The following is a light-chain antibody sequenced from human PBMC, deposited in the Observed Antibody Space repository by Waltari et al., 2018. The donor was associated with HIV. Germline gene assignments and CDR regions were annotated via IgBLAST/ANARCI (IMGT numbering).Light chain of an antibody. CDR3: QQSYSLPNT. Sequence: DIQMTQFPSSLSASVEDRVTITCRASHYINHHLNWYQQKSGRAPKLLIYGASILQSGVPSRLSGSGSETEFTLTISSLQPEDFATYYCQQSYSLPNTFGQGTKLEI. V-gene: IGKV1-39*01. J-gene: IGKJ2*01. CDR2: GAS. CDR1: HYINHH.